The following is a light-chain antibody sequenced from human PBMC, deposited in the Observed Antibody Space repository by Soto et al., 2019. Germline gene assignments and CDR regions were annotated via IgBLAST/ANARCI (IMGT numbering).Light chain of an antibody. V-gene: IGLV2-8*01. Sequence: QSALTQPPSVSGSPGQSVTISCTGTSSDVGGYKYVSWYQQHPGKAPKLMIFEVNKRPSGVPDRFSGSKSGITASLTVSGLQAEGEADYYGISYAGINNLGVFGTGTKVTAL. CDR1: SSDVGGYKY. J-gene: IGLJ1*01. CDR3: ISYAGINNLGV. CDR2: EVN.